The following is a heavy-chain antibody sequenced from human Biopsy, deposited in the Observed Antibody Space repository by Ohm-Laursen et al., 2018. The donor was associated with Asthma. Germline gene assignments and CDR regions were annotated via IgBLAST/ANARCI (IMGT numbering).Heavy chain of an antibody. CDR1: GGSISSYY. D-gene: IGHD3-22*01. CDR2: IYYSGST. Sequence: SDTLSLTCTVSGGSISSYYWSWIRQPPGKGLEWIGYIYYSGSTNYNPSLKSPVTISVDTSKNQFSLKLSSVTAADTDVYYCARRAPPGIVVTPVGGGMDVWGQGTTVTVSS. V-gene: IGHV4-59*07. CDR3: ARRAPPGIVVTPVGGGMDV. J-gene: IGHJ6*02.